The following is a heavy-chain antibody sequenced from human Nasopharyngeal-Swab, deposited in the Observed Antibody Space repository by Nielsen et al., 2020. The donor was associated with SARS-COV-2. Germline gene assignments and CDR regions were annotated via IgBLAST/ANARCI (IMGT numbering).Heavy chain of an antibody. CDR2: IYYSGST. V-gene: IGHV4-39*07. CDR1: GGSISSSSYY. CDR3: ARDIPLDGYYYGMDV. Sequence: SETLSLTCTVSGGSISSSSYYWGWIRQPPGKGLEWIGSIYYSGSTYYNPSLKSRVTISVDTSKNQFSLKLSSVTAADTAVYYCARDIPLDGYYYGMDVWGQGTTVTVSS. D-gene: IGHD2-2*02. J-gene: IGHJ6*02.